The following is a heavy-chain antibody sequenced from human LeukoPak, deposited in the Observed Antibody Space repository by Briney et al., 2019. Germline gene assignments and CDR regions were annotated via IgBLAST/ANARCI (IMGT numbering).Heavy chain of an antibody. Sequence: GGSLRLSCTASGFTFSNSALSWVRQAPGKGLEWVSDISGSGGSTYYADSVKGRFTISRDNSKNTLYLQMNSLRAEDTAVYYCAKRIQSAMATGYWGQGTLVTVSS. D-gene: IGHD5-18*01. CDR3: AKRIQSAMATGY. CDR2: ISGSGGST. V-gene: IGHV3-23*01. CDR1: GFTFSNSA. J-gene: IGHJ4*02.